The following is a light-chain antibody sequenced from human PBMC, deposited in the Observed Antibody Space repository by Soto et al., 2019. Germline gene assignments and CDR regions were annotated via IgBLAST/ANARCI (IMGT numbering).Light chain of an antibody. CDR1: QSLLYNYTYNY. V-gene: IGKV2-28*01. Sequence: DIMMTQSPLILPVAPGEPASISCRSSQSLLYNYTYNYLDWYLQKPGQSPQLLIYLVSTRASGVPDRFGGSGTATYITLRVSRVEAEDVGTYYCMQNFQGVTFGQGTQLEIK. J-gene: IGKJ5*01. CDR3: MQNFQGVT. CDR2: LVS.